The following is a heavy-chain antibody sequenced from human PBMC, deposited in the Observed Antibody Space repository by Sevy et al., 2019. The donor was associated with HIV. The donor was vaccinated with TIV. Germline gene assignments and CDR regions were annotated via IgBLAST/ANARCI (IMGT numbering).Heavy chain of an antibody. J-gene: IGHJ4*02. Sequence: GGSLRLSCAASGFTFSSYGMHWVRQAPGKGLEWVAFIWYDGSNKYYADSVKGRFTISRDNSMNTLYLQMNSLRAEETAVYYCARKGWDGYELPIDYWGQGTLVTVSS. V-gene: IGHV3-33*01. CDR2: IWYDGSNK. CDR3: ARKGWDGYELPIDY. CDR1: GFTFSSYG. D-gene: IGHD5-12*01.